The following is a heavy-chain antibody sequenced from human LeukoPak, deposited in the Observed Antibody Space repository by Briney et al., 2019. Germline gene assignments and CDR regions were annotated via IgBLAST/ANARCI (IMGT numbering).Heavy chain of an antibody. D-gene: IGHD6-19*01. CDR1: GFPFSGYI. CDR3: ARDQWLDY. V-gene: IGHV3-48*01. Sequence: GGSLRLSCATSGFPFSGYIMNWVRQAPGKGLEWVSFIGTSGNTIYYADSVKGRFTVSWDNAKNSLYLQMNSLRAEDTAIYYCARDQWLDYWGQGTLVTVSS. CDR2: IGTSGNTI. J-gene: IGHJ4*02.